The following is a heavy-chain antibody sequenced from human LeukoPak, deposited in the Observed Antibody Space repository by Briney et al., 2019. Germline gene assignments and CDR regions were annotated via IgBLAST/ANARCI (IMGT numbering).Heavy chain of an antibody. Sequence: SETLSLTCTVSGGSISSSSYYWGWIRQPPGKGLEWIGSIYYSGSTNYNPSLKSRVTISVDTSKNQFSLKLSSVTAADTAVYYCARFEVYSSSQEFDYWGQGTLVTVSS. CDR3: ARFEVYSSSQEFDY. D-gene: IGHD6-13*01. CDR2: IYYSGST. CDR1: GGSISSSSYY. V-gene: IGHV4-39*07. J-gene: IGHJ4*02.